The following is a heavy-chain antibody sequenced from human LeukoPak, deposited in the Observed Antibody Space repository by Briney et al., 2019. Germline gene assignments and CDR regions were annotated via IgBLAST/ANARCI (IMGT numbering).Heavy chain of an antibody. V-gene: IGHV3-7*01. CDR2: IKQDGNEK. J-gene: IGHJ4*02. Sequence: GGSLRLSCVASGFTFSNYWMSWVRQAPGKGLEWVANIKQDGNEKYYVDSVKGRFTISRDNAKNSLYLQMNSLRAEDTAVYYCVRDRRRADSWGQGTLVTVS. D-gene: IGHD1-14*01. CDR1: GFTFSNYW. CDR3: VRDRRRADS.